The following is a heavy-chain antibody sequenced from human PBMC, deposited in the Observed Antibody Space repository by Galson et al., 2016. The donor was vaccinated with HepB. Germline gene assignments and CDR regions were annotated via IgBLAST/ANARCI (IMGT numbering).Heavy chain of an antibody. Sequence: SLRLSCAASGFTFSNYHMNWLRQPQGKGLEWVSFVSSGGDDTHYTDSVRGRFTVSRDNAKDTLYLQMDNLRAEDTAIYYCAQDILGVPYYWGQGTLVTVSS. CDR2: VSSGGDDT. CDR3: AQDILGVPYY. D-gene: IGHD2/OR15-2a*01. V-gene: IGHV3-23*01. J-gene: IGHJ4*02. CDR1: GFTFSNYH.